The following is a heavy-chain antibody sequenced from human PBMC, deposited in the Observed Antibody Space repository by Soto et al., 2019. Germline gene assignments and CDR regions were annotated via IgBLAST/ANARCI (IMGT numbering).Heavy chain of an antibody. D-gene: IGHD2-15*01. Sequence: GSLRLSCEASGFTFSKFDMHWVRQPTGKGLEWVSTIGISGDTYYAVSVKGRFTISRDNAKNSLSLQMNSLRAGDTALYFCARGQEVGAHFFDSWGQGTQVTVSS. J-gene: IGHJ4*02. CDR2: IGISGDT. V-gene: IGHV3-13*04. CDR1: GFTFSKFD. CDR3: ARGQEVGAHFFDS.